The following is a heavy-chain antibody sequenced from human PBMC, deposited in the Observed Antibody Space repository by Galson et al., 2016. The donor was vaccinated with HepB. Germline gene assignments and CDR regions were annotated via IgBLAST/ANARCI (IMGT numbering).Heavy chain of an antibody. J-gene: IGHJ5*02. CDR1: GFRFSDYR. D-gene: IGHD3-10*01. CDR2: LAGSGTWQ. Sequence: SLRLSCAGSGFRFSDYRVNWFRRAPGKGLEWISSLAGSGTWQHSSESLKGRFTISSDNGENTLFLQMNSLTPQDTAVYYCARGQGGFEGFVHWGQGTLVTVSS. V-gene: IGHV3-21*01. CDR3: ARGQGGFEGFVH.